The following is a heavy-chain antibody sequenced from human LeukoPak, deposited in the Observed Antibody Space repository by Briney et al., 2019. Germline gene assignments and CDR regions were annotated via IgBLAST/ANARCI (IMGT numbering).Heavy chain of an antibody. V-gene: IGHV3-15*01. CDR3: TTLGYHLDS. J-gene: IGHJ4*02. D-gene: IGHD3-22*01. Sequence: GGSLRLSCAASGITFSNAWMTWVRQAPGKGLEWVGRIYRSSNGETTDYGAPVKGRFTMSRDDSKNTLYLQMNSLKAEDTALYYCTTLGYHLDSWGQGTLVTVSS. CDR2: IYRSSNGETT. CDR1: GITFSNAW.